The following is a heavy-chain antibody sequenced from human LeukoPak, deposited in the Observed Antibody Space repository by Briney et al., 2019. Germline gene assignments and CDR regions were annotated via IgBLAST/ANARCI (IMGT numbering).Heavy chain of an antibody. J-gene: IGHJ6*03. CDR1: GFTFSSYG. D-gene: IGHD1-26*01. CDR3: AKDSGTYWVDYYYMDV. CDR2: IRYDGSNK. Sequence: GGSLRPSCAASGFTFSSYGMHWVRQAPGKGLEWVAFIRYDGSNKYYADSVKGRFTISRDNSKNTLFLQMTRLRAEDTAVFYCAKDSGTYWVDYYYMDVWGKGTTVTVSS. V-gene: IGHV3-30*02.